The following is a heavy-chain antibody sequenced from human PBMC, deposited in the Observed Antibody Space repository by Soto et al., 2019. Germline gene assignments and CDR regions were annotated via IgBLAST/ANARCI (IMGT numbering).Heavy chain of an antibody. V-gene: IGHV4-31*03. J-gene: IGHJ4*02. CDR1: GGSISSGGYY. CDR2: IYYSGST. Sequence: LSLTCTVSGGSISSGGYYWSWIRQHPGKGLEWIGYIYYSGSTYYNPSLKSRVTISVDTSKNQFSLKLSSVTAADTAVYYCAREPRGYYFDYWGQGTLVTSPQ. CDR3: AREPRGYYFDY.